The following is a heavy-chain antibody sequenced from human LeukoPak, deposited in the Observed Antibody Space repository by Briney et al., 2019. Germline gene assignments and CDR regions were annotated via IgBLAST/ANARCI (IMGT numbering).Heavy chain of an antibody. CDR1: GFTFGGYE. V-gene: IGHV3-48*03. J-gene: IGHJ4*02. CDR2: ISSSGSTI. CDR3: ASFYDSNGRDY. Sequence: GGTLRLSCAASGFTFGGYEMNWVRQAPGKGLEWVSYISSSGSTINYADSVKGRFTISRDNAKNSLYLQMSSLRAEDTAVYYCASFYDSNGRDYWGQGTLVTVS. D-gene: IGHD3-22*01.